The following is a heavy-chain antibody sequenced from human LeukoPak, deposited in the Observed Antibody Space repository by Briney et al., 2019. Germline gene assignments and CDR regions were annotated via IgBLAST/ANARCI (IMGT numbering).Heavy chain of an antibody. CDR1: GFTFGSHA. CDR3: ARDDPSPYYYDSSGYSEGWY. CDR2: ISPDGRDE. D-gene: IGHD3-22*01. Sequence: PGGSLRLSCSASGFTFGSHALHWVRQAPGKGLDWLAGISPDGRDEYYAESVKGRFTISRDNSKNTVYVETTSLRGDDTAVYYCARDDPSPYYYDSSGYSEGWYWGQGTLVTVSS. V-gene: IGHV3-30*01. J-gene: IGHJ4*02.